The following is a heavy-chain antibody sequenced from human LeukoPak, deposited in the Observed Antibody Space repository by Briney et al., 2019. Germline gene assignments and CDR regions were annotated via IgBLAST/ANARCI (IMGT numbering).Heavy chain of an antibody. CDR2: IYPGDSDT. J-gene: IGHJ3*02. Sequence: GESLKISCKGSGYSFTSYWIGWVRQMPGKGLEWMGIIYPGDSDTRYSPSFQGQVTISADKSISTAYLQWSSLKASDTAMYYCARRDYYYDSTSDAFDIWGQGTMVTVSS. D-gene: IGHD3-22*01. CDR1: GYSFTSYW. V-gene: IGHV5-51*01. CDR3: ARRDYYYDSTSDAFDI.